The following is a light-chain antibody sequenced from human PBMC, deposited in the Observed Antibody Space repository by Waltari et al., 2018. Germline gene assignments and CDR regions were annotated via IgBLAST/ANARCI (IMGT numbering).Light chain of an antibody. CDR2: DAS. J-gene: IGKJ5*01. Sequence: ELMLTQSPGTLTLSPGEKATLSCRASQYIYNYLAWYQQKGGQAPRLVIDDASNRATGILGRFSGSGYGTEFTLTISSLEPEDSAVYYCQQRHEWPLTFGQGTRLEIK. CDR3: QQRHEWPLT. V-gene: IGKV3-11*01. CDR1: QYIYNY.